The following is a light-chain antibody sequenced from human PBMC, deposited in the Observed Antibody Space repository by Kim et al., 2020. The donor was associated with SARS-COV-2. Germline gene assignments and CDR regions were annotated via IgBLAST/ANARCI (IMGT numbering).Light chain of an antibody. Sequence: SPGERATLSCRASQSVSSCYLAWYEQKPGQAPRLLIYGASSRATGIPDRFSGSGSGTDFTLTSSRLEPEDFAVYYCQQYGSSPFTFGPGTKVDIK. V-gene: IGKV3-20*01. J-gene: IGKJ3*01. CDR1: QSVSSCY. CDR3: QQYGSSPFT. CDR2: GAS.